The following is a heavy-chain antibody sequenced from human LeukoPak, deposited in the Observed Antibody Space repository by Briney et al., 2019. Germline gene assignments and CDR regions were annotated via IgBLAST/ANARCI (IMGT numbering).Heavy chain of an antibody. Sequence: GGSLRLSCVASGFTLTAFMMSWVRQAPGKGLEWGSGISGGAGGASYSDSVRVRFTISRDSPKNTLYLQMNRLRVEDTAVYYCTKDPLDYGGQGTLVTVSS. CDR1: GFTLTAFM. J-gene: IGHJ4*02. V-gene: IGHV3-23*01. CDR2: ISGGAGGA. CDR3: TKDPLDY.